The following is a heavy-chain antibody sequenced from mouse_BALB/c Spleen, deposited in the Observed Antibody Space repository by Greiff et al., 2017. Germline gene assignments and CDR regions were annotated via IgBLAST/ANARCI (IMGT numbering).Heavy chain of an antibody. CDR3: ARGITPFAY. D-gene: IGHD2-4*01. J-gene: IGHJ3*01. CDR1: GYTFTDYA. CDR2: ISTYYGDA. Sequence: VKLQESGAELVRPGVSVKISCKGSGYTFTDYAMHWVKQSHAKSLEWIGVISTYYGDASYNQKFKGKATMTVDKSSSTAYMELARLTSEDSAIYYCARGITPFAYWGQGTLVTVSA. V-gene: IGHV1S137*01.